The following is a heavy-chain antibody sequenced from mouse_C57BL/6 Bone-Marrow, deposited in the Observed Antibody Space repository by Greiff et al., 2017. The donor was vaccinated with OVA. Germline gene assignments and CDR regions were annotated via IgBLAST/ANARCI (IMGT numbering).Heavy chain of an antibody. D-gene: IGHD2-2*01. J-gene: IGHJ3*01. Sequence: QVQLQQPGAELVKPGASVKLSCKASGYTFTSYWMQWVKQRPGQGLEWIGEIDPSDSYTNYNQKFKGKATLTADTSSSTAYMQLSSLTSEDSAVYYCAGDGYDGWFAYWGQGTLVTVSA. CDR2: IDPSDSYT. V-gene: IGHV1-50*01. CDR3: AGDGYDGWFAY. CDR1: GYTFTSYW.